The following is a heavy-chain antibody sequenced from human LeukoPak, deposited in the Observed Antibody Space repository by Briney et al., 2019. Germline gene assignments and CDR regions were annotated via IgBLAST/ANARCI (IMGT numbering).Heavy chain of an antibody. CDR3: ARHLGRGHLYYYYYYMDV. J-gene: IGHJ6*03. Sequence: SETLSLTCTVSGGSISSSSHYWGWIRQPPGKGLEWIGSIYYSGSTYYNPSLKSRVTIPVDTSKNQFSLKLSSVTAADTAVYYCARHLGRGHLYYYYYYMDVWGKGTTVTISS. V-gene: IGHV4-39*01. D-gene: IGHD1-26*01. CDR2: IYYSGST. CDR1: GGSISSSSHY.